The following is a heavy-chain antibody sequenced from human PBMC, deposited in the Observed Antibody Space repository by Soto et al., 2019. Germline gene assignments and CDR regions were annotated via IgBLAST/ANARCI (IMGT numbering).Heavy chain of an antibody. CDR1: GFIFNSYA. CDR2: ISAGGSEK. Sequence: HPGGSLRLSCAGSGFIFNSYAMHWVRQAPGKGLEWVAVISAGGSEKYADSVKGRFIISRDNSQRTVYLQMNGLRSEDTAVYYCTKDPQVPAAVPNGFDFWGQGTMVTVSS. CDR3: TKDPQVPAAVPNGFDF. V-gene: IGHV3-30*18. J-gene: IGHJ3*01. D-gene: IGHD2-2*01.